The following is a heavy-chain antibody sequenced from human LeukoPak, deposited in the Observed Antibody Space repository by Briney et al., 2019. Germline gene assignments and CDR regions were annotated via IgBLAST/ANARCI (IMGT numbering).Heavy chain of an antibody. CDR2: ISAYNGNT. CDR3: ARVAHASWLDY. Sequence: ASVKVSCKASGGTFSSYAISWVRQAPGQGLEWMGWISAYNGNTNYAQKLQGRVTMTTDTSTSTAYMELRSLRSDDTAVYYCARVAHASWLDYWGQGTLVTVSS. CDR1: GGTFSSYA. J-gene: IGHJ4*02. D-gene: IGHD5-24*01. V-gene: IGHV1-18*01.